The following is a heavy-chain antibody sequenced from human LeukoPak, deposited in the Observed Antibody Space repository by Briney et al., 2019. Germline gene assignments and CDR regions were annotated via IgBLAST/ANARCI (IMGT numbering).Heavy chain of an antibody. D-gene: IGHD1-26*01. CDR3: ARVVSYSGSYYGVYY. CDR1: GGSISSSSYY. Sequence: SETLSLTCTVSGGSISSSSYYWGWIRQPPGKGLEGIGSIYYSGSTYYNPSLKSRVTISVDTSKNQFSLKLSSVTAADTAVYYCARVVSYSGSYYGVYYWGQGTLVTVSS. J-gene: IGHJ4*02. CDR2: IYYSGST. V-gene: IGHV4-39*01.